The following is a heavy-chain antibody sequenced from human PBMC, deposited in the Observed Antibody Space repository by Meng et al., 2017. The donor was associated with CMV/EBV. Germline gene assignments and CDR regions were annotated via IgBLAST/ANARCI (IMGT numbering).Heavy chain of an antibody. CDR2: INHSGST. CDR1: GGSFSGYY. V-gene: IGHV4-34*01. D-gene: IGHD3-22*01. J-gene: IGHJ4*02. CDR3: ARVWDSGWDY. Sequence: QVQIQQWGAGLLKPSETLSLTCAVYGGSFSGYYWSWIRQPPGKGLEWIGEINHSGSTNYNPSLKSRITISVDTSKNQFSLKLSSVTAADTAVYYCARVWDSGWDYWGQGTLVTVSS.